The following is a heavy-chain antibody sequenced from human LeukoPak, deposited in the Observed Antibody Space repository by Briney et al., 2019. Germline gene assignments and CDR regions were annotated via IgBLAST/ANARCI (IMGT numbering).Heavy chain of an antibody. D-gene: IGHD1-20*01. CDR2: IIPMFSRA. CDR3: AKGRGRLNAKRGVYNYHYYMEV. CDR1: GDTISAYS. V-gene: IGHV1-69*06. J-gene: IGHJ6*03. Sequence: GASVKVSCKAAGDTISAYSLNWVRQAPGQGLEWMGGIIPMFSRAYYAQNFQGRVTITADKSTSTAYMELSSLGSEDTAIYYCAKGRGRLNAKRGVYNYHYYMEVWGTGTTVIVS.